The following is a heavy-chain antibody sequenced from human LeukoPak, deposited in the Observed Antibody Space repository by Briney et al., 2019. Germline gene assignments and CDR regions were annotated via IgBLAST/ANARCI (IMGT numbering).Heavy chain of an antibody. CDR1: GGSFSGYY. V-gene: IGHV4-34*01. CDR3: ARDWRGWSNDY. CDR2: INHSGST. D-gene: IGHD6-19*01. Sequence: SETLSLTCAVYGGSFSGYYWSWIRQPPGKGLEWIGEINHSGSTNYNPSLKSRVTISVDTSKNQFSLKLSSVTAADTAVYYCARDWRGWSNDYCGQGTLVTVSS. J-gene: IGHJ4*02.